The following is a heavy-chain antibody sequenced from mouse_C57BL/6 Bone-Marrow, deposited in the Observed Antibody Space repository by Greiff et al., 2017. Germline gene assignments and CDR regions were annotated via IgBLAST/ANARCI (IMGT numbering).Heavy chain of an antibody. Sequence: VESGGGLVKPGGSLKLSCAASGFTFSSYAMSWVRQTPEKRLEWVATISDGGSYTYYPDNVKGRFTISRDNAKNNLYLQMSHLKSEDTAMYYCAGTGHYFDYWGQGTTLTVSS. CDR2: ISDGGSYT. J-gene: IGHJ2*01. D-gene: IGHD4-1*01. CDR1: GFTFSSYA. V-gene: IGHV5-4*01. CDR3: AGTGHYFDY.